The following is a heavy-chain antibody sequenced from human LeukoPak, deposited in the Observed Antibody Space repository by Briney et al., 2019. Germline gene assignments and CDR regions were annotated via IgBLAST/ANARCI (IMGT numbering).Heavy chain of an antibody. CDR1: GYTFTGYY. Sequence: APVKVSCKASGYTFTGYYMHWVRQAPGQGLEGMGRINPNSGGTSYAQQFQGRVTMTRDTSISTAYMELSSLRSDDTAVYYCARVSVAGTPDRDYFDYWGQGTLVTVSS. CDR3: ARVSVAGTPDRDYFDY. J-gene: IGHJ4*02. D-gene: IGHD6-19*01. V-gene: IGHV1-2*06. CDR2: INPNSGGT.